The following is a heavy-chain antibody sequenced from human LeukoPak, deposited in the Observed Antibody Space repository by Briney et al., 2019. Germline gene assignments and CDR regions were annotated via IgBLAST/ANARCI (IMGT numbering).Heavy chain of an antibody. Sequence: SETLSLTCTVSGGSISSYYWSWIRQPPGKGLEWIGEINHSGSTNYNPSLKSRVTISVDTSKNQFSLKLSSVTAADTAVYYCARYSRWAAFDIWGQGTMVTVSS. CDR2: INHSGST. CDR1: GGSISSYY. D-gene: IGHD6-13*01. CDR3: ARYSRWAAFDI. V-gene: IGHV4-34*01. J-gene: IGHJ3*02.